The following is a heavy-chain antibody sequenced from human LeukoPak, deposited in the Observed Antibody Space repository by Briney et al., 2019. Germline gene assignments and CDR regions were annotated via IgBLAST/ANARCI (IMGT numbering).Heavy chain of an antibody. D-gene: IGHD2-2*03. Sequence: GASVKVSCKASGYTFTSYDINWVRQATGQGLEWMGWMNPNSGNTGYAQKFQGRVTMTRNTSISTAYMELSSLRSEDTAVYYCARGLLDIVVVPAAMEGGYYMDVWGKGTTVTIS. J-gene: IGHJ6*03. V-gene: IGHV1-8*01. CDR2: MNPNSGNT. CDR3: ARGLLDIVVVPAAMEGGYYMDV. CDR1: GYTFTSYD.